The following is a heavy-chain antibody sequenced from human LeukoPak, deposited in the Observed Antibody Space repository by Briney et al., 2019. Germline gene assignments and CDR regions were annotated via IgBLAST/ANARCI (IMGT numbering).Heavy chain of an antibody. D-gene: IGHD3-16*01. CDR3: AKAIDYDDYVWADAFHV. J-gene: IGHJ3*01. Sequence: PGGSLKLSCAASGFTFSGSAMHWVRQASGKGLEWVGRIRSKANSYATAYAASVKGRFTISRDDSKNTAYLQMNSLRAEDTAVYYCAKAIDYDDYVWADAFHVWGPGTVVTVSS. V-gene: IGHV3-73*01. CDR2: IRSKANSYAT. CDR1: GFTFSGSA.